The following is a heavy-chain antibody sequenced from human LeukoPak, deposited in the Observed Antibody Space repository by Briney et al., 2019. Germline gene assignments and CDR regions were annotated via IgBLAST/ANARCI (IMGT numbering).Heavy chain of an antibody. CDR2: LYAGGSI. J-gene: IGHJ4*02. D-gene: IGHD2/OR15-2a*01. Sequence: GGSLRLSCVASGATVNSNYMSWVRQAPVKGLEWVSVLYAGGSIHYADSVKGRFTISRDISKNTLYLQMNSLRVEDTAVYYCARDFSGQWSQGTLVTVSS. CDR3: ARDFSGQ. CDR1: GATVNSNY. V-gene: IGHV3-53*01.